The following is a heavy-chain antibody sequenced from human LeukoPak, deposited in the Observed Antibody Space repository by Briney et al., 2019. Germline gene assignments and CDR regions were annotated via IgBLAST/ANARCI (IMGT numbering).Heavy chain of an antibody. J-gene: IGHJ4*02. D-gene: IGHD4-23*01. CDR1: GFTFRSHG. V-gene: IGHV3-30*03. Sequence: GSLRLSCAASGFTFRSHGMQWVRQGPGKGLEWVATISHDGSDIFYVESGKGRFTISRDNSKTTVYLQMTGLRTDDTGVYYCARVRDPFRWTRTLDHWGQGTRVIVSS. CDR3: ARVRDPFRWTRTLDH. CDR2: ISHDGSDI.